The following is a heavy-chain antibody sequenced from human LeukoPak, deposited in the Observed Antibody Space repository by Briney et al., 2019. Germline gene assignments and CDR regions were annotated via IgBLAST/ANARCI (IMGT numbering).Heavy chain of an antibody. J-gene: IGHJ5*02. CDR1: GYTFTGYY. V-gene: IGHV1-2*02. CDR3: AREDGSSPNNWFDP. D-gene: IGHD6-13*01. Sequence: GASVTVSCKASGYTFTGYYMHWVRQAPGQGLEWMGWVNPNSGGTNYAQKFQGRVTMTRDTSISTAYMELSRLRSDDTAVYYCAREDGSSPNNWFDPWGQGTLVTVSS. CDR2: VNPNSGGT.